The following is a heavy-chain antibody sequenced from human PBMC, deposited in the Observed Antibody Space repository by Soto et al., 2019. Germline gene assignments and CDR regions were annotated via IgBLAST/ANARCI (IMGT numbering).Heavy chain of an antibody. V-gene: IGHV3-21*01. CDR2: ISTSSTYI. CDR3: ARGHVGTDEKSNDY. CDR1: GFTFSTYS. Sequence: EVQRVESGGGLVKPGGSLILSCVASGFTFSTYSMNCVRQSPGKGLEWVSSISTSSTYIYYADSVRGRFTISRDNAKNSLYLQMNTLRAEDTAVYYGARGHVGTDEKSNDYWGQGTLVTVA. J-gene: IGHJ4*02.